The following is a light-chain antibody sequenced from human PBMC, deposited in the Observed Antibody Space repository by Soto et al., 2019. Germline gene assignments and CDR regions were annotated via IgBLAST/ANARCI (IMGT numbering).Light chain of an antibody. CDR3: QQRCDWPIT. CDR2: DAS. CDR1: QSVRSF. J-gene: IGKJ5*01. Sequence: EIVLTQSPATLSLSPGERATLSCRASQSVRSFLAWYQQKPGRAPRLLIYDASNRATGIPARFSGSGSGADFTLTISSLEPEDFAVYYCQQRCDWPITFGQGTRLDIK. V-gene: IGKV3-11*01.